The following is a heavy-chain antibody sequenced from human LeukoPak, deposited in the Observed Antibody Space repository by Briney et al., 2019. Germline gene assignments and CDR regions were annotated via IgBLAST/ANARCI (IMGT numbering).Heavy chain of an antibody. V-gene: IGHV3-9*01. CDR1: GFTFDDYA. CDR3: AKDTRGFGELEGNWFDP. D-gene: IGHD3-10*01. Sequence: PGGSLRLSCAASGFTFDDYAMHWVRQAPGKGLEWVSGISWNSGSIGYADSVEGRFTISRDNAKNSLYLQMNSLRAEDTALYYCAKDTRGFGELEGNWFDPWGQGTLVTVSS. CDR2: ISWNSGSI. J-gene: IGHJ5*02.